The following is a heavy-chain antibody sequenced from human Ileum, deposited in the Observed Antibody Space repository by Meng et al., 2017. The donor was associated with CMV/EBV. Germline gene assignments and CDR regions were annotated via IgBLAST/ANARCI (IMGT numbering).Heavy chain of an antibody. CDR3: ARARRATKPFLDF. D-gene: IGHD2-8*01. V-gene: IGHV3-48*03. Sequence: GESLKISCAASGFIFSDYEMKWVRQAPGKGLEWVSYISGSASTIHYADSVKGRFTISRDNAENSLFLQMNSLRAEDTAVYYCARARRATKPFLDFWGQGTLVTVSS. J-gene: IGHJ4*02. CDR1: GFIFSDYE. CDR2: ISGSASTI.